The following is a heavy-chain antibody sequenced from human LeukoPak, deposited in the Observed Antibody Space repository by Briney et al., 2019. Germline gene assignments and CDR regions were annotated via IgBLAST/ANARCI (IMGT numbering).Heavy chain of an antibody. CDR2: IYYSRST. D-gene: IGHD5-24*01. Sequence: SQTLSLTCTVSGASISSGGYYWNWIRQPPGKGLEWVGYIYYSRSTSYSPSLKSRLTISVDTSKNQFSLKLSSVTAADTAVYYCARDGYNSGYFDYWGQGTLVTVSS. CDR3: ARDGYNSGYFDY. J-gene: IGHJ4*02. CDR1: GASISSGGYY. V-gene: IGHV4-30-4*01.